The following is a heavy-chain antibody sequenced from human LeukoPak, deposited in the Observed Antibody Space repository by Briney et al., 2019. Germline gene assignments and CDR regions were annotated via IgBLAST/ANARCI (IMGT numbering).Heavy chain of an antibody. CDR3: AKRGVVIRVILVGFHKEAYYFDS. D-gene: IGHD3-22*01. CDR1: GITLSNYG. J-gene: IGHJ4*02. Sequence: RGSLRLSCAVSGITLSNYGMSWVRQPPGKGLEWVAGISGSGGGTKYADFVKGRFTISRDNPKNTLYLQMKSLRAEDTAVYFCAKRGVVIRVILVGFHKEAYYFDSWGQGALVTVSS. CDR2: ISGSGGGT. V-gene: IGHV3-23*01.